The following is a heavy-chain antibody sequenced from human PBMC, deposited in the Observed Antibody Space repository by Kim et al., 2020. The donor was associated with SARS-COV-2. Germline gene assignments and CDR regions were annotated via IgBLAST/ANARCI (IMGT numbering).Heavy chain of an antibody. CDR1: GFTFDDYA. V-gene: IGHV3-43*02. CDR3: ANWGTMVRGVSPQVDAFDI. CDR2: ISGDGGST. D-gene: IGHD3-10*01. J-gene: IGHJ3*02. Sequence: GGSLRLSCAASGFTFDDYAMHWVRQAPGKGLEWVSLISGDGGSTYYADSVKGRFTISRDNSKNSLYLQMNSLRTEDTALYYCANWGTMVRGVSPQVDAFDIWGQGTMVTVSS.